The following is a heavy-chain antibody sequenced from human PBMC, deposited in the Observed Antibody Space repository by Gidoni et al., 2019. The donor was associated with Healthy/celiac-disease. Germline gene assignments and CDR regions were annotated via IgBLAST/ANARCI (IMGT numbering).Heavy chain of an antibody. CDR2: IYYMGST. CDR3: ARVLRFLEWPYEVYGMDV. D-gene: IGHD3-3*01. J-gene: IGHJ6*02. CDR1: ACSIRSGYYY. Sequence: QVQLQESGPGLVQPSPTLSLTRTVSACSIRSGYYYWSWLRPPPGKGLEWIGYIYYMGSTYYNPSLKRRVTISVDTSKNQFSLKLSSVTAADTAVYYCARVLRFLEWPYEVYGMDVWGQGTTVTVSS. V-gene: IGHV4-30-4*01.